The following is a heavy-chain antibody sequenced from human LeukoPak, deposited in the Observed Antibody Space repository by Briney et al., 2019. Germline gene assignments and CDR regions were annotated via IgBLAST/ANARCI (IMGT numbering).Heavy chain of an antibody. CDR2: ISNTGKT. D-gene: IGHD2-2*01. V-gene: IGHV4-59*08. CDR3: GAVEGVHRTLYGLDV. Sequence: SETLSLTCTVSGASITTYYWSWIRQPPGKGLEWIGYISNTGKTDSHPSLKSRVTISVDTSKNQFSLSLTSVTGADTAVYYCGAVEGVHRTLYGLDVWGKGPRVAVSS. CDR1: GASITTYY. J-gene: IGHJ6*04.